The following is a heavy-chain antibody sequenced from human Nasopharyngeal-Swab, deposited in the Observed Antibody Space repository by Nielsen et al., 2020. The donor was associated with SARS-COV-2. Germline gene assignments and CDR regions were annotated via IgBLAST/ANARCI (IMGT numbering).Heavy chain of an antibody. CDR1: GGSISSYY. CDR3: ARSRITGTSRYFDL. CDR2: IYTSGST. D-gene: IGHD1-7*01. J-gene: IGHJ2*01. V-gene: IGHV4-4*07. Sequence: SETLSLTCTVSGGSISSYYWSWIRQPAGKGLEWIGRIYTSGSTNYNPSLKSRVTMSVDTSKNQFSLKLSSVTAADTAVYHCARSRITGTSRYFDLWGRGTLVTVSS.